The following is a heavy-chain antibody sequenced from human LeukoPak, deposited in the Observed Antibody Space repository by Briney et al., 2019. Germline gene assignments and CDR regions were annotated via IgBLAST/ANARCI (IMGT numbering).Heavy chain of an antibody. D-gene: IGHD5-18*01. V-gene: IGHV3-48*01. Sequence: LGGSLRLSCAASGFTFSSYSMNWVRQAPGKGLEWVSYISSSSSTIYYADSVKGRFTISRDNAKNSLYLQMNSLRAEDTAVYYCARGRYSYGRFNFDYWGQGTLVTVSS. CDR1: GFTFSSYS. CDR2: ISSSSSTI. CDR3: ARGRYSYGRFNFDY. J-gene: IGHJ4*02.